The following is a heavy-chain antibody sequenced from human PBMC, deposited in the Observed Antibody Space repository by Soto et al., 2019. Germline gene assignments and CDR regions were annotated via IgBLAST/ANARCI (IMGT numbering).Heavy chain of an antibody. D-gene: IGHD3-3*01. Sequence: SETLSLTCAVYGGSFSGYYWSWIRQPPGKGLEWIGEINHSGSTNYNPSLKSRVTISVDTSKNQFSLKLSSVTAADTAVYYCARVAEVLAHFGVVSIAYDYWGQGTLVTVSS. J-gene: IGHJ4*02. CDR2: INHSGST. CDR1: GGSFSGYY. CDR3: ARVAEVLAHFGVVSIAYDY. V-gene: IGHV4-34*01.